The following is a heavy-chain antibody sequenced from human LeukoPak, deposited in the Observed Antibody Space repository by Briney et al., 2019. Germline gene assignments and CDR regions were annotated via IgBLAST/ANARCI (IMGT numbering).Heavy chain of an antibody. V-gene: IGHV4-4*07. Sequence: PSETLSLTCAVSGGSISSYYWSWIRQPAGKGLEWIGRIYTSGSTNYNPSLKSRVTMSVDTPKNQFSLKLSSVTAADTAVYYCARESGDYGHWYFDLWGRGTLVTVSS. CDR1: GGSISSYY. J-gene: IGHJ2*01. D-gene: IGHD4-17*01. CDR2: IYTSGST. CDR3: ARESGDYGHWYFDL.